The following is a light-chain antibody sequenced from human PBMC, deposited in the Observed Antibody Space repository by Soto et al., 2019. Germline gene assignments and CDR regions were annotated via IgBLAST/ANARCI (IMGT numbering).Light chain of an antibody. V-gene: IGLV1-47*01. J-gene: IGLJ1*01. CDR2: RKN. CDR1: SSNTGSDY. Sequence: QAVVTQPPSASGTPGQRVTISCSGTSSNTGSDYVYWYQQLPGTAPKLLIYRKNLRPSGVPDRFSGFRSGTSASLAITGLRSEDEADYYCAAWDDSLSGDVFGTGTKVTVL. CDR3: AAWDDSLSGDV.